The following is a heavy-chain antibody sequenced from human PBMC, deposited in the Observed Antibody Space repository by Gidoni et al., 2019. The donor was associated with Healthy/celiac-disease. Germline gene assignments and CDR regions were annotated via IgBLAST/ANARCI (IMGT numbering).Heavy chain of an antibody. J-gene: IGHJ5*02. Sequence: QVQLQESGPGLVKPSETLSLTCTVSGGSVSSGSYYWSWIRQPPGKGLEWIGYIYYSGSTNYNPSLKSPVTISVDTSKNQFSLKLSSVTAADTAVYYCARETRTTVKPSWWFDPWGQGTLVTVSS. D-gene: IGHD4-4*01. CDR3: ARETRTTVKPSWWFDP. CDR1: GGSVSSGSYY. CDR2: IYYSGST. V-gene: IGHV4-61*01.